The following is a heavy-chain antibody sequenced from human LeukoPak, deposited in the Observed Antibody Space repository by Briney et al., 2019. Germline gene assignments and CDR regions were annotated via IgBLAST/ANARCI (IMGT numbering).Heavy chain of an antibody. J-gene: IGHJ6*03. Sequence: GGSLRLSCAASGFTFSSYEMNWVRQAPGKGLQWVSYISSSGSTIYYADSVKGRFTISRDNAKNSLYLQMNSLRAEDTAVYYCARAPTGALGYFYYYYMVVWGKGTTVTVSS. CDR3: ARAPTGALGYFYYYYMVV. V-gene: IGHV3-48*03. D-gene: IGHD6-13*01. CDR2: ISSSGSTI. CDR1: GFTFSSYE.